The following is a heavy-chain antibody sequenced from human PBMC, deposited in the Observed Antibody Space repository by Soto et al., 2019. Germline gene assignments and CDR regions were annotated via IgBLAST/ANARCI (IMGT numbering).Heavy chain of an antibody. V-gene: IGHV3-30-3*01. D-gene: IGHD6-19*01. J-gene: IGHJ4*02. CDR1: GFTCSSYA. CDR3: ARALPVPQWLGRIVNY. CDR2: ISYDGSNN. Sequence: QVQLVESGAGVVQPGRSLRLSCAASGFTCSSYAMHWVRQAPGKGLEWVAVISYDGSNNYYADSVKGRFTISRDNSKNTLYLHMNSLRAEDTAVYYWARALPVPQWLGRIVNYWGQVTMVTVSS.